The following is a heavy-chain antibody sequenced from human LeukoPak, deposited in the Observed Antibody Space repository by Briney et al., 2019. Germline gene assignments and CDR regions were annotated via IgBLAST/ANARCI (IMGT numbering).Heavy chain of an antibody. V-gene: IGHV4-39*07. Sequence: GSLRLSCAASGFTFSSYEMNWVRQPPGKGLEWIGSIYYSGSTYYNPSLKSRVTISVDTSKNQFSLKLSSVTAADTAVYYCARSPGEGYYYYYYMDVWGKGTTVTVSS. CDR3: ARSPGEGYYYYYYMDV. CDR2: IYYSGST. J-gene: IGHJ6*03. CDR1: GFTFSSYE. D-gene: IGHD7-27*01.